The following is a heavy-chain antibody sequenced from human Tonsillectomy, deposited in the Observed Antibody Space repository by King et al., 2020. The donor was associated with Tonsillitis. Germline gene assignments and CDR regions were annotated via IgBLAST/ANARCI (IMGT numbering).Heavy chain of an antibody. CDR1: GFTFSSYS. Sequence: VQLVESGGGLVQPGGSLRLSCAASGFTFSSYSMNWVRQAPGKGLEWVSYISSSSSTIYYADSVKGRFTISRDNAKNTLYLQMNSLRAEDTAVYYWAGEGGWPDYWGQGTLVTVSS. CDR2: ISSSSSTI. D-gene: IGHD3-16*01. V-gene: IGHV3-48*01. J-gene: IGHJ4*02. CDR3: AGEGGWPDY.